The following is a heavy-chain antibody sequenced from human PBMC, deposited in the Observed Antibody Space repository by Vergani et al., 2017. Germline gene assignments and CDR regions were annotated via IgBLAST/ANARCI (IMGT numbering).Heavy chain of an antibody. CDR2: TWYEGNNK. CDR3: ARDLRLLYNRFDP. J-gene: IGHJ5*02. D-gene: IGHD1-14*01. CDR1: GFTFNQYG. V-gene: IGHV3-33*01. Sequence: QVQLVESGGGVVQPGRSLRLSCAASGFTFNQYGMHWVRQAPGKGLEWVAVTWYEGNNKQYADSVKGRFTIYRDNSKSTMYLQMNSLRDEDTGVYYCARDLRLLYNRFDPWGQGTLVTVSS.